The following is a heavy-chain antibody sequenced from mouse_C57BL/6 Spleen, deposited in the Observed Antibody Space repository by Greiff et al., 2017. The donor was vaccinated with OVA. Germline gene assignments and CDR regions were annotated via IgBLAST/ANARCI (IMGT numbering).Heavy chain of an antibody. J-gene: IGHJ2*01. Sequence: EVKLVDSGGGLVKPGGSLKLSCAASGFTFSDYGMHWVRQAPEKGLEWVAYISSGSSTIYYADTVKGRFTISRDNAKNTLFLQMTSLRSEDTAMYYCARGPFYYGNYDYWGQGTTLTVSS. CDR2: ISSGSSTI. CDR1: GFTFSDYG. CDR3: ARGPFYYGNYDY. V-gene: IGHV5-17*01. D-gene: IGHD2-1*01.